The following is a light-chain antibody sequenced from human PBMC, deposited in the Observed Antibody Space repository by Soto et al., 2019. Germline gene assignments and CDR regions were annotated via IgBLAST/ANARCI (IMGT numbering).Light chain of an antibody. CDR3: QHYNSYSEA. CDR1: QSISSW. Sequence: EIQVTQSPSTLSASLLAGVTSTCRASQSISSWLAWYQQKPGKAPKLLIYKASTLKSGVPSRFSGSGSGTEFTLTISSLQPDDFATYYCQHYNSYSEAFGQGTKVDTK. CDR2: KAS. V-gene: IGKV1-5*03. J-gene: IGKJ1*01.